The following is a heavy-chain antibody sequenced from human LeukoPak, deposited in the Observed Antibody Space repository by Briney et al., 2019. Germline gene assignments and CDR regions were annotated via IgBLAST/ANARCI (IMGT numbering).Heavy chain of an antibody. CDR3: AREGTHYDILTGYSPSYYFDY. D-gene: IGHD3-9*01. CDR2: ISSSSSYI. CDR1: GFTFSSYS. V-gene: IGHV3-21*01. Sequence: GGSLRLSCAASGFTFSSYSMNWVRQAPGKGLEWVSSISSSSSYIYYADSVKGRFAISRDNAKNSLYLQMNSLRAEDTAVYYCAREGTHYDILTGYSPSYYFDYWGQGTLVTVSS. J-gene: IGHJ4*02.